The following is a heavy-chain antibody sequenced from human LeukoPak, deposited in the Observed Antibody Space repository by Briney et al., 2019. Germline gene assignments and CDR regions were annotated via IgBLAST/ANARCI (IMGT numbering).Heavy chain of an antibody. Sequence: PGGSLRLSCAASGVTFSGSAMHWVRQASGKGLEWVGRIRSKANSYVTAYAASVKGRFTISRDDSKNTAYLQMNSLKTEDTAVYYCTRLYGSSSWYYFDYWGQGTLVTVSS. V-gene: IGHV3-73*01. J-gene: IGHJ4*02. CDR3: TRLYGSSSWYYFDY. CDR1: GVTFSGSA. D-gene: IGHD6-13*01. CDR2: IRSKANSYVT.